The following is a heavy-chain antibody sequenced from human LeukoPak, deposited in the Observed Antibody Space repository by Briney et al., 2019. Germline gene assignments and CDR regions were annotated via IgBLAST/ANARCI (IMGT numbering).Heavy chain of an antibody. CDR2: IYYSGGT. CDR1: GGSISSSSYY. Sequence: PSETLSLTCTVSGGSISSSSYYWGWIRQPPGKGLEWTGSIYYSGGTYYNPSLKSRVTISVDTSKNQFSLKLSSVTAADTAVYYCARDRAARFDYWGQGTLVTASS. CDR3: ARDRAARFDY. D-gene: IGHD6-6*01. J-gene: IGHJ4*02. V-gene: IGHV4-39*07.